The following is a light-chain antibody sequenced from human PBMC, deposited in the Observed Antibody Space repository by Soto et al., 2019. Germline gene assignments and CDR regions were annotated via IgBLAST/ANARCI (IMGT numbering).Light chain of an antibody. CDR1: SSDVGAYNF. V-gene: IGLV2-14*01. Sequence: QSVLIHPASVSVSPGQSITISWTGTSSDVGAYNFVSWYQQHPGKAPKLMIYEVIHRPSGISTRFSGSKSGNTASLTISGVQAEDEADYYCSAYTTSSTLVFGTGTKVTVL. J-gene: IGLJ1*01. CDR3: SAYTTSSTLV. CDR2: EVI.